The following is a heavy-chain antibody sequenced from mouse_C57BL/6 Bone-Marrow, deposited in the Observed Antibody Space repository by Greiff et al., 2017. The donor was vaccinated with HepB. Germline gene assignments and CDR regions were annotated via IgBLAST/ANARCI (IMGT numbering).Heavy chain of an antibody. CDR1: GYTFTSYW. D-gene: IGHD2-3*01. CDR3: ARVYEGYCLAWFAY. CDR2: IDPNSGGT. J-gene: IGHJ3*01. Sequence: VQLQQPGAELVKPGASVKLSCKASGYTFTSYWMHWVKQRPGRGLEWIGRIDPNSGGTKYNEKFKSKSTLTVDKPSSAAYIQLSNLTSEDSAVCYCARVYEGYCLAWFAYWGQGTLVTVSA. V-gene: IGHV1-72*01.